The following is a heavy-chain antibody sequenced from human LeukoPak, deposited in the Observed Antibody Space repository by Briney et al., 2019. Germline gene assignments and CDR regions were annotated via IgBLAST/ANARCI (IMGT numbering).Heavy chain of an antibody. CDR1: GGSISTYY. Sequence: SETLSLTCTVSGGSISTYYWSWIRQPPGKGLEWIGYVYNSGSTNYNPSLKSRLTISVDTSQNQFSLRLSSVTAADTAVYYCARNWSPYGPTDSWGQGILVTVSS. V-gene: IGHV4-59*01. J-gene: IGHJ4*02. CDR3: ARNWSPYGPTDS. CDR2: VYNSGST. D-gene: IGHD4-17*01.